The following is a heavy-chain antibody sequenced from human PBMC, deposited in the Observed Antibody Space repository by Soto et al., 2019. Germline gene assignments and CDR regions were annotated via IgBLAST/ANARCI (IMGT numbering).Heavy chain of an antibody. V-gene: IGHV3-30*18. D-gene: IGHD3-3*02. Sequence: GGSLRLSCSASGFIFRSYGMYWIRQAPGKGLEWVAIISYDGSTEYYADSVKGRFTISRDNSKNTLSLQMNTLTTEDTAVYFCAKIFSPLSPDSYLAYCGQGALVT. CDR3: AKIFSPLSPDSYLAY. CDR2: ISYDGSTE. CDR1: GFIFRSYG. J-gene: IGHJ4*02.